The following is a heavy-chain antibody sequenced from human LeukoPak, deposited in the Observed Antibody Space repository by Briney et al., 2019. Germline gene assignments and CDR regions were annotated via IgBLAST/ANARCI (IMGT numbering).Heavy chain of an antibody. CDR3: AKDSLAAGTWDY. CDR2: ISWNSGSI. V-gene: IGHV3-9*01. CDR1: GFTFDDYA. Sequence: PGRSLRLSCAASGFTFDDYAMHWVRQAPGKGLEWVSGISWNSGSIGYADSVKGRFTISRDNAKNSLYLQMNSLRAEDTALYYCAKDSLAAGTWDYWGQGTLVTVSS. D-gene: IGHD6-19*01. J-gene: IGHJ4*02.